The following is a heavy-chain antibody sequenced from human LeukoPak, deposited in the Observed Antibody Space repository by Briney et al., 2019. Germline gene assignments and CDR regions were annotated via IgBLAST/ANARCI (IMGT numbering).Heavy chain of an antibody. CDR2: VNLQGST. CDR1: GGSITNTNY. V-gene: IGHV4-4*02. CDR3: AREGGPYRPLDY. Sequence: KPSEPLSLTCGVSGGSITNTNYWTWVRQPPGKGLEWIGEVNLQGSTNYNPSLMGRVAIAVDTSENHISLQLTYVTAADTAVYYCAREGGPYRPLDYSGQGTLVTVSS. J-gene: IGHJ4*02.